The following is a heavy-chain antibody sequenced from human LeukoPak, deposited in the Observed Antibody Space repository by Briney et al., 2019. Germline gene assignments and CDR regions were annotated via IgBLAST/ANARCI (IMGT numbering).Heavy chain of an antibody. J-gene: IGHJ4*02. Sequence: TSQTLSLTYTVSGGSISSGSYYWSWLRQPAGKGLEWIERIYYSGGTNYSPSLKRRVTISVDTSKNQFSLKLSSVTAADTAVYYCARAYSSGYHFDYWGQGTLVTVSS. D-gene: IGHD3-22*01. CDR2: IYYSGGT. V-gene: IGHV4-61*02. CDR1: GGSISSGSYY. CDR3: ARAYSSGYHFDY.